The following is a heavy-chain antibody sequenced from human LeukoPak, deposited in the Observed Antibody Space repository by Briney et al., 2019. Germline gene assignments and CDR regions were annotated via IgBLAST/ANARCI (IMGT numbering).Heavy chain of an antibody. V-gene: IGHV3-53*01. D-gene: IGHD3-16*01. J-gene: IGHJ6*03. CDR2: IYSGGST. CDR3: ARDRLHGPYDYYYMDV. Sequence: PGGSLRLSCAASGFTVSSKYMSWVRQAPGKGLEWVSAIYSGGSTYYADSVTGLFTISRDNSKNTLYLQMYSLRAEDTAVYYCARDRLHGPYDYYYMDVWGKGTTVTVSS. CDR1: GFTVSSKY.